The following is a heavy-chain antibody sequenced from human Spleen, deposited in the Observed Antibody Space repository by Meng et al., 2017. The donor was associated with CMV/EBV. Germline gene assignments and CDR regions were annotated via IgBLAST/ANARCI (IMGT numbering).Heavy chain of an antibody. CDR2: IYSGGVAT. D-gene: IGHD1-26*01. V-gene: IGHV3-23*03. Sequence: GESLKISCAGSTFTFTASSMNWFRQAPGKGLEWVSVIYSGGVATYYADSVKGRFTISRDNSNNTLFLQMDSLGAEDTAVYYCAKIGSFTYYYYGMDVWGQGTTVTVSS. CDR3: AKIGSFTYYYYGMDV. J-gene: IGHJ6*02. CDR1: TFTFTASS.